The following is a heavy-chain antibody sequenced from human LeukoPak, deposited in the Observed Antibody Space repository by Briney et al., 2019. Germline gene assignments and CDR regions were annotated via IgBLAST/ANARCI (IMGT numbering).Heavy chain of an antibody. CDR2: IYYSGST. D-gene: IGHD3-9*01. V-gene: IGHV4-39*01. J-gene: IGHJ4*02. CDR1: GGSISSSSYY. Sequence: SETLSLTCTVSGGSISSSSYYCGWIRQPPGKGLEWIGSIYYSGSTYYNPSLKSRVTISVDTSKNQFSLKLSAVTAADRAVYYCGEGDTYFDYWGQGTLVTVSS. CDR3: GEGDTYFDY.